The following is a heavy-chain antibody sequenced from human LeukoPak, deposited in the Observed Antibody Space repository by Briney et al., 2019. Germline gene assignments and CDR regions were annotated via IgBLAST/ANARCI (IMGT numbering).Heavy chain of an antibody. CDR2: ISGRGGST. CDR1: GFXFSSYA. CDR3: VKDPGSTGYGLFDY. V-gene: IGHV3-23*01. J-gene: IGHJ4*02. D-gene: IGHD2-2*01. Sequence: PGGSLRLSCAASGFXFSSYAMTWVRQAPGKGLEWVSVISGRGGSTYYADSVKGRFTISRDNSKNTLYLQMSSLRAEDTAVYYCVKDPGSTGYGLFDYWGQGTLVTVSS.